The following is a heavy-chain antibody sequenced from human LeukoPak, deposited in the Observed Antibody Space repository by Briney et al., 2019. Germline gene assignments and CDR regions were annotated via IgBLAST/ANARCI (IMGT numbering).Heavy chain of an antibody. V-gene: IGHV1-18*01. J-gene: IGHJ5*02. D-gene: IGHD3-10*01. CDR2: ISAYNGNT. CDR1: GYTFTSYG. CDR3: AREGVLWFGELLPRNWFDP. Sequence: RRASVKVSCTASGYTFTSYGISWVRQAPGQGLEWMGWISAYNGNTNYAQKLQGRVTMTTETSTSTAYMELRSLRSEDTAVYYCAREGVLWFGELLPRNWFDPWGQGTLVTVSS.